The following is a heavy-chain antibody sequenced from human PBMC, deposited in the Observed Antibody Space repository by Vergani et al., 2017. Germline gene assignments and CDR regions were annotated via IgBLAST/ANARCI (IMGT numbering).Heavy chain of an antibody. CDR2: IYTSGST. Sequence: QVQLQESGPGLVKPSETLSLTCTVSGGSISSYYWRWIRQPAGKGLEWIGRIYTSGSTNYNPSLKSRVTMSVDTSKNQFSLKLSSVTAADTAVYYCARDERYSGYDYYYYYGMDVWGQGTTVTVSS. D-gene: IGHD5-12*01. J-gene: IGHJ6*02. CDR1: GGSISSYY. V-gene: IGHV4-4*07. CDR3: ARDERYSGYDYYYYYGMDV.